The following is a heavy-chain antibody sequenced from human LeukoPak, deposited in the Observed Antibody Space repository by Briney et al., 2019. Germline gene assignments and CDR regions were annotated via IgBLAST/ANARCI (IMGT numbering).Heavy chain of an antibody. Sequence: SETLSLTCTVSGYSISSGYFWGWIRQPPGKGLEWIGSIYHSGSTNYNPSLKSRVTISVDTSKNQFSLKLSSVTAADTAVYYCARQRRDCSSTSCYNWFDPWGQGTLVTVSS. J-gene: IGHJ5*02. CDR2: IYHSGST. CDR1: GYSISSGYF. D-gene: IGHD2-2*01. V-gene: IGHV4-38-2*02. CDR3: ARQRRDCSSTSCYNWFDP.